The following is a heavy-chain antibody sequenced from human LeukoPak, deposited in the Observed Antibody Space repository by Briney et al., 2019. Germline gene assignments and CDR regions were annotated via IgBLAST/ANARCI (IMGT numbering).Heavy chain of an antibody. CDR1: GFTFSGYD. CDR2: IWYDGSNK. V-gene: IGHV3-33*01. J-gene: IGHJ4*02. Sequence: SGGSLRLSCAASGFTFSGYDMHWVRQAPGKGLEWVAVIWYDGSNKYYADSVKGRFTISRDNSKNTLYLQMNSLRAEDTAVYYCARALAAAGTAFDYWGQGTLVTVSS. D-gene: IGHD6-13*01. CDR3: ARALAAAGTAFDY.